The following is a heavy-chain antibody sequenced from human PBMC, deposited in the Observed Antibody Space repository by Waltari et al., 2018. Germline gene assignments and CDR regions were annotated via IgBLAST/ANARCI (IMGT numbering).Heavy chain of an antibody. CDR3: ARESVLLWFGELWV. D-gene: IGHD3-10*01. V-gene: IGHV3-7*01. CDR1: GFTFSSYW. CDR2: IKQDGIEK. J-gene: IGHJ4*02. Sequence: EVQLVESGGGLVQPGGSLRLSCAASGFTFSSYWMSWVRQAPGKGLEWVANIKQDGIEKYYVDSVKGRFTISRDNAKNSLYLQMNSLRAEDTAVYYCARESVLLWFGELWVWGQGTLVTVSS.